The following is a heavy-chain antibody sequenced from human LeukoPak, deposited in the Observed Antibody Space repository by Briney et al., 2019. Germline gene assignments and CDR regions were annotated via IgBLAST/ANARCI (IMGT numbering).Heavy chain of an antibody. CDR2: ITPLFGTA. J-gene: IGHJ5*02. Sequence: SVKVSCKTSGGTFNNSAISWVRQAPGQGLEWLGGITPLFGTAGYAQKFQGRITITKDESTRTVYLELTSLTSDDTAVYYCARDVHGDYGSGWFDPWGQGTLVSVSS. CDR3: ARDVHGDYGSGWFDP. V-gene: IGHV1-69*05. D-gene: IGHD4-17*01. CDR1: GGTFNNSA.